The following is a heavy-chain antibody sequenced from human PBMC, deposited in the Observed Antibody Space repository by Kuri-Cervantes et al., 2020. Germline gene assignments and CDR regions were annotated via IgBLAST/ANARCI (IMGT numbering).Heavy chain of an antibody. D-gene: IGHD3-22*01. CDR2: ISWNSGSI. CDR3: AKTATTYYYDSSGYYEDY. V-gene: IGHV3-9*01. Sequence: SLKISCAASGFTFDDYAMHWVRQAPGKGLEWVPGISWNSGSIGYADSVKGRFTISRDNSKNTLYLQMNSLRAEDTAVYYCAKTATTYYYDSSGYYEDYWGQGTLVTVSS. J-gene: IGHJ4*02. CDR1: GFTFDDYA.